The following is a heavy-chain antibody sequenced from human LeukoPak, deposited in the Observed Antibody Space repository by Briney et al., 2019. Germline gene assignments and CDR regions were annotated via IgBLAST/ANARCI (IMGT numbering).Heavy chain of an antibody. J-gene: IGHJ3*02. CDR2: ISGSGGST. V-gene: IGHV3-23*01. CDR1: GFTFSSYA. Sequence: GGSPRLSCAASGFTFSSYAMSWVRQAPGKGLEWVSAISGSGGSTYYADSVKGRFTISRDNSKNTLYLQMNSLRGEDTAVYYCARDGPGIAGRPGVFDIWGQGTMVTVSS. CDR3: ARDGPGIAGRPGVFDI. D-gene: IGHD6-6*01.